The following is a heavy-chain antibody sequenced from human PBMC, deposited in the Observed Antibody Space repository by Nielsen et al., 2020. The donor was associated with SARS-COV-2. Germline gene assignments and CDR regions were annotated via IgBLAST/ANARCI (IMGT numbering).Heavy chain of an antibody. CDR1: GFSLSTYW. Sequence: GGSLRLSCAASGFSLSTYWMHWVRQAPGKGLVWVSRINQDGSTTNYGYSVQGRFTISRDNARNTLYLQLNGLRAEDTGVYYCASRQDGYNYDTHWGQGTRVTVSS. J-gene: IGHJ4*02. CDR3: ASRQDGYNYDTH. D-gene: IGHD5-24*01. V-gene: IGHV3-74*01. CDR2: INQDGSTT.